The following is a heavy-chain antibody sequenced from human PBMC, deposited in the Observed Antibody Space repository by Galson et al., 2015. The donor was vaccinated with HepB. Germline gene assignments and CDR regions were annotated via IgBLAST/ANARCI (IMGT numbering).Heavy chain of an antibody. V-gene: IGHV3-33*01. Sequence: SLRLSCAASGFTFTNYGMHWVRQAPGKGLEWVAVIWNDGNNKYYADSVKGRFTIPRDNSKNTLYLQMNSLSAEDTAVYYCARGRYCSTSKCYAGKEWFDPWGQGTLVTVSS. CDR3: ARGRYCSTSKCYAGKEWFDP. J-gene: IGHJ5*02. CDR2: IWNDGNNK. CDR1: GFTFTNYG. D-gene: IGHD2-2*01.